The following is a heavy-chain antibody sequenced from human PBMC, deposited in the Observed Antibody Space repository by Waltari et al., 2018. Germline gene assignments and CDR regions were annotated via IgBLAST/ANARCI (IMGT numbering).Heavy chain of an antibody. CDR2: IYSGGST. D-gene: IGHD2-15*01. CDR3: AKGGRSRDYFDY. V-gene: IGHV3-23*03. CDR1: GSTFSSYS. Sequence: EVQLLESGGGLVQPGGSLRLSCAASGSTFSSYSMSWVRQAPGKGLEWVSVIYSGGSTYYADSVKGRFTISRDNSKNTLYLQMNSLRAEDTAVYYCAKGGRSRDYFDYWGQGTLVTVSS. J-gene: IGHJ4*02.